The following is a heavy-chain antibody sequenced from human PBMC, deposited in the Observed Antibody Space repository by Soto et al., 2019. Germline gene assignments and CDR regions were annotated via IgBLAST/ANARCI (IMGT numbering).Heavy chain of an antibody. CDR1: GFTFSNYA. Sequence: EVQLLDSGGGLVQPGGSLRLSCAASGFTFSNYAMTWVRQGPGKXXXXVSGISGSGGRSYYADSVKGRFTISRDNSKSTLYLQMNSLRAEDTAVYYCAKAYFVWSSEQPYYFDYWGQGTLVTVSS. CDR2: ISGSGGRS. D-gene: IGHD3-16*01. V-gene: IGHV3-23*01. CDR3: AKAYFVWSSEQPYYFDY. J-gene: IGHJ4*02.